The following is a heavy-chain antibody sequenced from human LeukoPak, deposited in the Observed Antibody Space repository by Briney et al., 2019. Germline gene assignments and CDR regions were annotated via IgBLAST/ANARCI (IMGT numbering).Heavy chain of an antibody. CDR1: GFTFSSYA. CDR3: AKVILEWLLFY. V-gene: IGHV3-23*01. Sequence: AGGSLRLSCAASGFTFSSYAMSWVRQAPGKGLEWVSAISGSGSSTYYADSVKGRFTISRDNSKNTLYLQMNSLRAEDTAVYYCAKVILEWLLFYWGQGTLVTVSS. CDR2: ISGSGSST. D-gene: IGHD3-3*01. J-gene: IGHJ4*02.